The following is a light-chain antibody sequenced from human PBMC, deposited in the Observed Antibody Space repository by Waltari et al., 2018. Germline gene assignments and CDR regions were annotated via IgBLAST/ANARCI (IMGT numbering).Light chain of an antibody. V-gene: IGKV3-15*01. Sequence: EIVMTQSPATLSVFPEERATLSCRASQSVATYLAWYQQKPGQAPRLLIYGASTRPTGIPARFSGGGSGTEFTLTISSLQSEDFAVYYCQQYNNWPLLTFGGGTRVEIK. J-gene: IGKJ4*01. CDR3: QQYNNWPLLT. CDR2: GAS. CDR1: QSVATY.